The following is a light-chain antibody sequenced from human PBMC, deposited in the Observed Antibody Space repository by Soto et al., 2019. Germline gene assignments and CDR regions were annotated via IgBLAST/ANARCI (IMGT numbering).Light chain of an antibody. J-gene: IGKJ5*01. CDR1: ENVRTF. V-gene: IGKV3-11*01. CDR3: QQCGSSST. Sequence: EVVLTQSPATLSLSPGERATLSFRASENVRTFVDWYQQKPGQAPRLLIYGASNRATGIPARFSGSGSGTDFTLTISRLEPEDFAVYYCQQCGSSSTFGQGTRLEIK. CDR2: GAS.